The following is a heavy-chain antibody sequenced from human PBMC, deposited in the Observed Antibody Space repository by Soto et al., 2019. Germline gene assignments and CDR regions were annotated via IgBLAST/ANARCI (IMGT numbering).Heavy chain of an antibody. CDR2: INHSGST. D-gene: IGHD6-13*01. J-gene: IGHJ4*02. Sequence: QVQLQQWGAGLLKPSETLSLTCAVYGGSFSGYYWSWIRQPPGKRLVWLGEINHSGSTNYNPSLNSRGTISVDASKSEFALKLSSVTAAGRAVYYCARGRKDYSSSWYVDWGQGTLVTVSS. CDR1: GGSFSGYY. CDR3: ARGRKDYSSSWYVD. V-gene: IGHV4-34*01.